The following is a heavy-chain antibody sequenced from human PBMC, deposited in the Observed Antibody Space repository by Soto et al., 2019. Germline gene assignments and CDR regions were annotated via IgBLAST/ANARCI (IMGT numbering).Heavy chain of an antibody. J-gene: IGHJ6*02. D-gene: IGHD4-17*01. Sequence: EVQLVESGGGLVQPGGSLKLSCAASGFTFSGSAMHWVRQASGKGLEWVGRIRSKPYTYAPAYAASVKGRFTISRDDSKNTAYLQMNSLKTDDTAVYYCTRTPDDYGDPYYYYGMDVWGQGTTVTVSS. CDR2: IRSKPYTYAP. CDR1: GFTFSGSA. V-gene: IGHV3-73*02. CDR3: TRTPDDYGDPYYYYGMDV.